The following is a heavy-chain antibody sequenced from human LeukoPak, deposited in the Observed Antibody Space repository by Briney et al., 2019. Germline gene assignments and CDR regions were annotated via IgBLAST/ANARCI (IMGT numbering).Heavy chain of an antibody. Sequence: GGSLRLSCAASGFTFSNVWVKWVRQAPGKGLEWVGHIKSKTDGGTTDYAAPVKGRFTISRDDSKNTLYLQMNSLKTEDTAVYYCTTESFRKTGIDYWGQGTQVTVSS. CDR2: IKSKTDGGTT. J-gene: IGHJ4*02. CDR1: GFTFSNVW. CDR3: TTESFRKTGIDY. V-gene: IGHV3-15*01. D-gene: IGHD7-27*01.